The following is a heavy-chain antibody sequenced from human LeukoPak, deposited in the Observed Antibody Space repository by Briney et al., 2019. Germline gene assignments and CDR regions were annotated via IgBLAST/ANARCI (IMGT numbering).Heavy chain of an antibody. V-gene: IGHV3-74*01. Sequence: PGRSLRLSCAASGFTFSSYWMHWVRQAPGKGLVWVSRINSDGSSTSYADSVKGRFTISRDNAKNTLYLQMNSLRAEDTAVYYYAREVGRDGYNYENYWGQGTLVTVSS. D-gene: IGHD5-24*01. CDR1: GFTFSSYW. CDR2: INSDGSST. J-gene: IGHJ4*02. CDR3: AREVGRDGYNYENY.